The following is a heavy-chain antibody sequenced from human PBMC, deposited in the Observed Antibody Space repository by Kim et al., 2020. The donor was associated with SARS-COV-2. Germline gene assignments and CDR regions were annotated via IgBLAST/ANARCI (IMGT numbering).Heavy chain of an antibody. V-gene: IGHV3-48*02. CDR3: AREAIIMIPAAHFDH. Sequence: AESGQGRFTISRDNAENSLYLQMNSLRDEDTAVYYCAREAIIMIPAAHFDHWGQGALVTVSS. D-gene: IGHD2-2*01. J-gene: IGHJ4*02.